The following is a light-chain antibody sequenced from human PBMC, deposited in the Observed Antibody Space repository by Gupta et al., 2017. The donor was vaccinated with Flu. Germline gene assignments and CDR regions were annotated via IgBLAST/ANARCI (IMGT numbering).Light chain of an antibody. J-gene: IGKJ2*01. CDR2: GTS. CDR3: QQTYNRPRT. Sequence: DIQMTQSPSSLSASVGDRVTITCRASQNIYNFLNWYQQKPGNAPKLLIYGTSSLQTGVPSRFSGSGSGTEFTLTIRSLQPEDFAIYYCQQTYNRPRTFGQGTKVDIK. CDR1: QNIYNF. V-gene: IGKV1-39*01.